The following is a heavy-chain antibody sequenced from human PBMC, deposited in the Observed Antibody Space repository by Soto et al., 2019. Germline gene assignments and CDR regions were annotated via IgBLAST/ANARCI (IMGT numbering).Heavy chain of an antibody. V-gene: IGHV3-30-3*01. J-gene: IGHJ2*01. D-gene: IGHD3-10*01. Sequence: QVQLVESGGGVVQPGRSLRLSCAASGFTFSSYAMHWVRQAPGKGLEWVAVISYDGSNKYYADSVKGRFTISRDNSKNTLYLQMNSLRAEDTAVYYCARDVGSGEFHFHFDLWGRGTLVTVSS. CDR2: ISYDGSNK. CDR3: ARDVGSGEFHFHFDL. CDR1: GFTFSSYA.